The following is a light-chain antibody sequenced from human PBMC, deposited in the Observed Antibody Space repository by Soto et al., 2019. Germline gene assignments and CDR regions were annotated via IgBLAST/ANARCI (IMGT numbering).Light chain of an antibody. CDR1: QSVSSNN. CDR2: GAS. CDR3: QQYDRSPFT. V-gene: IGKV3-20*01. Sequence: EIVLTQSPGTLSLSPGERATLSCRASQSVSSNNLAWYQQRPGQAPRVVIYGASTRATGIPERFSGSGSGTDFTLTISRLEPEDFAAYYCQQYDRSPFTFGPGTKVDIK. J-gene: IGKJ3*01.